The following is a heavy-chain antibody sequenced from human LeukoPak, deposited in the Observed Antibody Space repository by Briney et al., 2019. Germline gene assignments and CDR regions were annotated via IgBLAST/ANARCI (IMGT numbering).Heavy chain of an antibody. CDR1: GFAFTAYG. J-gene: IGHJ6*03. D-gene: IGHD3-3*01. Sequence: PGGSLRLSCAASGFAFTAYGMSWVRQAPGKGLEWVSGISASGLDTYYADSVTGRFTISRDNSKNTVHLLMNSLRAEDSAMYYCAKYGPGFGVVIEYFMDVWGKGTRVTVSS. CDR3: AKYGPGFGVVIEYFMDV. CDR2: ISASGLDT. V-gene: IGHV3-23*01.